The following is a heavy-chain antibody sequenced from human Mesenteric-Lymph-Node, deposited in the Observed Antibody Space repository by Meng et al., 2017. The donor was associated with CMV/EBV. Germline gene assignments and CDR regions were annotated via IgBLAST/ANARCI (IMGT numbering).Heavy chain of an antibody. J-gene: IGHJ4*02. D-gene: IGHD4-11*01. CDR3: AGVYSNYVWRQ. CDR2: IYYSETT. CDR1: GASVSSDGYY. Sequence: SETLSLTCTVPGASVSSDGYYWSWIRQLPGKGLEWIGYIYYSETTYYNPSLGSRVIISLDTSNNQFSLKLTSVTAADTAMYYCAGVYSNYVWRQWGQGTLVTVSS. V-gene: IGHV4-31*03.